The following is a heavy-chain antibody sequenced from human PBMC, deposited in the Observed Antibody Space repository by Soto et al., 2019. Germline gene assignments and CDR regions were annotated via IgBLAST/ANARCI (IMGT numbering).Heavy chain of an antibody. Sequence: ASVKVSCKASGYTFTSYYMHWVRQAPGQGLEWMGIINPSGGSTSYAQKFQGRVTMTRDTSTSTVYMELSSLRSEDTAVYYCARTGRRTTPAGGYYYYGMDVWGQGXTVTVYS. CDR3: ARTGRRTTPAGGYYYYGMDV. D-gene: IGHD4-17*01. J-gene: IGHJ6*02. CDR1: GYTFTSYY. V-gene: IGHV1-46*01. CDR2: INPSGGST.